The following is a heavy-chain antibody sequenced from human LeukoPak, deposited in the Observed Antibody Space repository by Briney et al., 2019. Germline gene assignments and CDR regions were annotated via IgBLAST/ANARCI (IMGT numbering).Heavy chain of an antibody. V-gene: IGHV4-34*01. D-gene: IGHD6-19*01. J-gene: IGHJ4*02. CDR2: INHSGST. CDR1: GGSFSGYY. Sequence: SETLSLTCAVYGGSFSGYYWSWIRQPPGKGLEWIGEINHSGSTNYNPSLKSRVTISVGTSKNQFSLKLSSVTAADTAVYYCARVGGASSGWYPRYYFDYWGQGTLVTVSS. CDR3: ARVGGASSGWYPRYYFDY.